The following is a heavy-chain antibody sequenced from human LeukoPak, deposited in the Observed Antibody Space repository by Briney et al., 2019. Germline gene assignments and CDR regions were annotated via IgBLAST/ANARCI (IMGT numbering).Heavy chain of an antibody. CDR2: IYHSGST. V-gene: IGHV4-38-2*02. D-gene: IGHD1-1*01. Sequence: SETLSLTCTVSGYSISSGYYWGWIRQPPGKGLEWIGSIYHSGSTNYNPSLKSRVTISVDTSKNQFSLKLSSVTAADTAVYYCARATAGTTLFEGIDYWGQGTLVTVSS. CDR3: ARATAGTTLFEGIDY. CDR1: GYSISSGYY. J-gene: IGHJ4*02.